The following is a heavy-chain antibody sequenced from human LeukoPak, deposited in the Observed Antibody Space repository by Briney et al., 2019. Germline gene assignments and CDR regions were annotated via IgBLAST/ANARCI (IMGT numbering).Heavy chain of an antibody. V-gene: IGHV4-61*02. D-gene: IGHD3-16*01. J-gene: IGHJ6*03. CDR3: GRDLGYGYYFYYYLDV. Sequence: PSQTLSLTCTVSGGSISRYYWSWIRQPAGKGLEYLGRIHASGNTYYNPSLNSRVAISIDTSKNQFSLKVSSVAAADTAVYYCGRDLGYGYYFYYYLDVWGKGTTVTVSS. CDR1: GGSISRYY. CDR2: IHASGNT.